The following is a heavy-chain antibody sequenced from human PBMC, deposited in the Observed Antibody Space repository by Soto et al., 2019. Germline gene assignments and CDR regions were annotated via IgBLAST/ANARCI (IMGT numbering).Heavy chain of an antibody. Sequence: PSVKVSCKASGFIFTSSSVQWVRQARGQRLEWIGWITVGTGNTNYAQKLQERVTITRDMSTSTAYMELSNLRSEDTAVYYCAAGDSSGYYGGWGQGTQVTVSS. V-gene: IGHV1-58*01. CDR1: GFIFTSSS. CDR3: AAGDSSGYYGG. D-gene: IGHD3-22*01. CDR2: ITVGTGNT. J-gene: IGHJ4*02.